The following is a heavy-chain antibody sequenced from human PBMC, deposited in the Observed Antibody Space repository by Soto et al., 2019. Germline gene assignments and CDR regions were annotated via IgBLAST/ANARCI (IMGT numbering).Heavy chain of an antibody. CDR1: GGSISSSSYY. CDR3: ASGRYSSSWFDY. J-gene: IGHJ4*02. D-gene: IGHD6-13*01. V-gene: IGHV4-39*01. CDR2: IYYSGST. Sequence: PSETLSLTCTVSGGSISSSSYYWGWIRQPPGKGLEWIGSIYYSGSTYYNPSLKSRVTISVDTSKNQFSLKLSSVTAADTAVYYCASGRYSSSWFDYWGQGTLVTVSS.